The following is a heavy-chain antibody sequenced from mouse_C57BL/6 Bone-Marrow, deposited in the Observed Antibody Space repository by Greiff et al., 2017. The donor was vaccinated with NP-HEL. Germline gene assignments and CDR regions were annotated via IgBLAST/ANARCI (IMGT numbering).Heavy chain of an antibody. D-gene: IGHD1-1*01. Sequence: EVMLVESEGGLVQPGSSMKLSCTASGFTFSDYYMAWVRQVPEKGLEWVANINYDGSSTYYLDSLKSRFIISRDNAKNILYLQMSSLKSEDTATYYCARALITTVAYAMDYWGQGTSVTVSS. V-gene: IGHV5-16*01. CDR3: ARALITTVAYAMDY. CDR2: INYDGSST. CDR1: GFTFSDYY. J-gene: IGHJ4*01.